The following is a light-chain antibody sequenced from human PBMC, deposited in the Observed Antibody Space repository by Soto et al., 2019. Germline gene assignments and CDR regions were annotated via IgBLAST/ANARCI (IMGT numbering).Light chain of an antibody. J-gene: IGKJ1*01. CDR2: GAS. CDR1: QSVASNN. CDR3: QQYGSSPRT. Sequence: EIVLTQSPGTLSLSPGERATLSCRASQSVASNNLAWYHQKPGQSPRLLIYGASSRATGIPDRFTGRGSGTDFILTISRLEPEDFAVYYCQQYGSSPRTFGQGTKVDIK. V-gene: IGKV3-20*01.